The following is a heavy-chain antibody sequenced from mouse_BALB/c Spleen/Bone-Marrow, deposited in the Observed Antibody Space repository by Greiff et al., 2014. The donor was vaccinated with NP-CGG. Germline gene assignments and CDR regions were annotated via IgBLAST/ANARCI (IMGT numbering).Heavy chain of an antibody. CDR3: VRHSYYYGSSYYATDY. D-gene: IGHD1-1*01. Sequence: EVNLVESGGGLVQPKGSLKLSCAASGFTFNTYAMNWVRQAPGKGLEWVARIRSKSNNYATYYADSVKDRFTISRDDSQSMLYLQMNNLKTEDTAMYYCVRHSYYYGSSYYATDYWGQGTSVTVSS. V-gene: IGHV10-1*02. CDR1: GFTFNTYA. CDR2: IRSKSNNYAT. J-gene: IGHJ4*01.